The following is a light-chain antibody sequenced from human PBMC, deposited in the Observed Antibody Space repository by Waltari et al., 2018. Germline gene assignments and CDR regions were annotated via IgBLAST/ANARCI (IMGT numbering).Light chain of an antibody. V-gene: IGLV1-40*01. CDR1: SSNIGAGYD. Sequence: QSGLTQPPSVSGAPGQRVTISCTGSSSNIGAGYDVHWYQLLPGTAPKVLIYGTSNRAPGVPDRFSGSTSGASAALAITGLKAEDEADYYCQSYDNTLSGSVFGGGTKLTVL. CDR2: GTS. CDR3: QSYDNTLSGSV. J-gene: IGLJ2*01.